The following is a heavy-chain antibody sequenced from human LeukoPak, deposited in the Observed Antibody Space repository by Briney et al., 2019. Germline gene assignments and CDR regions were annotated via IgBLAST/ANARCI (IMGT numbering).Heavy chain of an antibody. D-gene: IGHD5-12*01. CDR1: GFPFSSFP. V-gene: IGHV3-23*01. CDR2: ISSSGSDT. J-gene: IGHJ4*02. CDR3: ARGKSGYDWDY. Sequence: GGSLRLSCAASGFPFSSFPMSWVRQAPGKGLEWVSGISSSGSDTYYTHSVKGRFTISRDSSKKTVYLQMNSLRPEDTAVYYCARGKSGYDWDYWGQGTLVSVSS.